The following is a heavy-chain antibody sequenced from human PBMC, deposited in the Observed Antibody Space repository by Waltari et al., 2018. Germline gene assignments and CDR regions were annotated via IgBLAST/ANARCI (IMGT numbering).Heavy chain of an antibody. CDR1: GGSISSYY. J-gene: IGHJ5*02. CDR3: ARDNCSGGSCYYNWFDP. V-gene: IGHV4-59*01. Sequence: QVQLQESGPGLVKPSETLSLTCTVSGGSISSYYWSWIRQPPGKGLEWIGYIYYSGGTNYNPSLKSRVTISVDTSKNQFSLKLSSVTAADTAVYYCARDNCSGGSCYYNWFDPWGQGTLVTVSS. CDR2: IYYSGGT. D-gene: IGHD2-15*01.